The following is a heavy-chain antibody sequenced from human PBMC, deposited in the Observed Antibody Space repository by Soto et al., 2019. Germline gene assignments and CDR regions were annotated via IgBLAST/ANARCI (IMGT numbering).Heavy chain of an antibody. CDR3: ARDQTGITTTGGGRIDH. J-gene: IGHJ4*02. Sequence: QVQLVESGGGVVQPGMSLRLSCAASGFTFSTHAMHWVRQAPGKGLECVAIVSFDGSNKYYADSVKGRFTISRDNSKNTLYLQMSGLTPEDTAVYYSARDQTGITTTGGGRIDHWGQGTLVTVSS. CDR2: VSFDGSNK. CDR1: GFTFSTHA. D-gene: IGHD1-20*01. V-gene: IGHV3-30*14.